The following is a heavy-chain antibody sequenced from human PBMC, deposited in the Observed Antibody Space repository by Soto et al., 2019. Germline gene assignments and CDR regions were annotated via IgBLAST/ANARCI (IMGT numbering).Heavy chain of an antibody. V-gene: IGHV3-30-3*01. D-gene: IGHD6-13*01. CDR3: ARDLWKIAAAGLDY. CDR1: GFTFSSYA. Sequence: LRLSCAASGFTFSSYAMHWVRQAPGKGLEWVAVISYDGSNKYYADSVKGRFTISRDNSKNTLYLQMNSLRAEDTAVYYCARDLWKIAAAGLDYWGQGTLVTVSS. CDR2: ISYDGSNK. J-gene: IGHJ4*02.